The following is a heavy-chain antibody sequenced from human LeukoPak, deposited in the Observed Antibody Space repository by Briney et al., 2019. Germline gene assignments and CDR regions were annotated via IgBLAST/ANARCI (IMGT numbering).Heavy chain of an antibody. CDR2: IYYSGST. CDR1: GGSISSSNYY. Sequence: PSETQSLTCTVSGGSISSSNYYWGWIRQPPGKGLEWIGSIYYSGSTNYNPSLKSRVTISVDTSKNQFSLKLSSVTAADTAVYYCAGSSGWDYYFDYWGQGTLVTVSS. D-gene: IGHD6-19*01. CDR3: AGSSGWDYYFDY. V-gene: IGHV4-39*07. J-gene: IGHJ4*02.